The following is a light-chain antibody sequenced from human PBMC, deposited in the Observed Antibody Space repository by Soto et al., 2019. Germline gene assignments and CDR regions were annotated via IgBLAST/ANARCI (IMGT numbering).Light chain of an antibody. J-gene: IGKJ4*01. CDR1: QRINIY. CDR2: DAS. CDR3: QQRFNWPLT. Sequence: EIVLTPSPATLSLSPGERATLSCRASQRINIYLAWFQQKRGQAPRLLIYDASNRATGIPARFSGSGSGTDFTLTISSLEPEDFAVYYCQQRFNWPLTFGGGNKVEIK. V-gene: IGKV3-11*01.